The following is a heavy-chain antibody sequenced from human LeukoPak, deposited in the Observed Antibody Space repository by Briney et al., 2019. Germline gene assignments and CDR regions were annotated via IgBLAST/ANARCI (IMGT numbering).Heavy chain of an antibody. CDR2: IYYSGST. V-gene: IGHV4-39*01. Sequence: SETLSLTCTVSGGSISSSSYYWGWIRQPPGKGLEWIGSIYYSGSTYYNPSLKSRVTISVDTSKNQFSLKLSSVTAADTAVYYCARHVPARVAARWFDPWGQGTLVTVPS. CDR1: GGSISSSSYY. CDR3: ARHVPARVAARWFDP. J-gene: IGHJ5*02. D-gene: IGHD2-15*01.